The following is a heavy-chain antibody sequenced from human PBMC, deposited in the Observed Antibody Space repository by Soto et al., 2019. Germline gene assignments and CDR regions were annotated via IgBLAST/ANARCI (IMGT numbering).Heavy chain of an antibody. J-gene: IGHJ6*02. Sequence: GGSLRLSCAASGFTFSSYAMSWVRQAPGKGLEWVSAISGSGGSTYYADSVKGRFTISRDNSKNTLYLQMNSLRAEDTAVYYCAKGGYYYGSSGMDVWGQGTTVTVSS. CDR1: GFTFSSYA. D-gene: IGHD3-10*01. CDR3: AKGGYYYGSSGMDV. V-gene: IGHV3-23*01. CDR2: ISGSGGST.